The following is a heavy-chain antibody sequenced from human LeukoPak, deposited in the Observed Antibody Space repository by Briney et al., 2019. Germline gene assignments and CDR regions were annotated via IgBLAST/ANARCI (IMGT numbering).Heavy chain of an antibody. CDR3: ARGGGPLRFMARASPGWFDP. V-gene: IGHV1-69*13. J-gene: IGHJ5*02. D-gene: IGHD3-3*01. Sequence: SVKVSCKASGYTFTSYAMNWVRQAPGQGLEWMGGIIPVFGTANYAQKFQGRVTITADESTSTAYMELSSLRSEDTAVYYCARGGGPLRFMARASPGWFDPWGQGTLVTVSS. CDR1: GYTFTSYA. CDR2: IIPVFGTA.